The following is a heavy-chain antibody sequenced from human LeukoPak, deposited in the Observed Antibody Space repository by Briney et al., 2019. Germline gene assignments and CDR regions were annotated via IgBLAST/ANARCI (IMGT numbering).Heavy chain of an antibody. CDR1: GGPFSGYY. CDR3: ARGMDIVVVVAADYGMDV. V-gene: IGHV4-34*01. D-gene: IGHD2-15*01. CDR2: INHSGST. J-gene: IGHJ6*02. Sequence: SETLSLTCAVYGGPFSGYYWSWIRQPPGKGLEWIGEINHSGSTNYNPSLKSRVTISVDTSKNQFSLKLSSVTAADTAVYYCARGMDIVVVVAADYGMDVWGQGTTVTVSS.